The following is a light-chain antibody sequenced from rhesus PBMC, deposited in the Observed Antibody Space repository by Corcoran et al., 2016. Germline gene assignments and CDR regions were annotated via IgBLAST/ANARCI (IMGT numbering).Light chain of an antibody. CDR2: YAS. V-gene: IGKV1-37*01. CDR1: QGISSY. J-gene: IGKJ1*01. CDR3: QQYKRAPWT. Sequence: DIQMTQSPSSLSASVGDTVTITCRASQGISSYLVWYQQKPGKAPKPLIYYASNLESGVPSRFSGSGSGTEFTLTISSLQPEDFATYYCQQYKRAPWTFGQGTKVEIK.